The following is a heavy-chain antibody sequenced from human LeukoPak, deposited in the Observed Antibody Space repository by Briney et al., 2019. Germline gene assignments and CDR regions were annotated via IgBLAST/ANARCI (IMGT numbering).Heavy chain of an antibody. D-gene: IGHD4/OR15-4a*01. J-gene: IGHJ4*02. CDR3: ARRAGAYSHPYDY. CDR2: IYSGGTT. Sequence: GGSLRLSCAASGFTVSDHYMSWVRQAPGQGLESVSLIYSGGTTLYADSVKGRFTISRDNSKNTLYLQMNSLRAEDTAVYYCARRAGAYSHPYDYWGQGTLVTVSS. CDR1: GFTVSDHY. V-gene: IGHV3-53*01.